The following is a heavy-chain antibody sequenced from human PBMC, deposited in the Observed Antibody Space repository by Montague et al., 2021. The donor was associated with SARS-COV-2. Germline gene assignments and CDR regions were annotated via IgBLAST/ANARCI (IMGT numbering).Heavy chain of an antibody. D-gene: IGHD3-9*01. J-gene: IGHJ1*01. V-gene: IGHV4-61*02. CDR2: IYTSGRT. CDR1: GDSINSGSYY. Sequence: TLSLTCTVSGDSINSGSYYWSWIRPPAGKGLVWIGCIYTSGRTNYNPSLRSRIKMSLDTSKSRLSLNLTSVTAADTAVYYCAGPDWLKHWGQGALVTVSS. CDR3: AGPDWLKH.